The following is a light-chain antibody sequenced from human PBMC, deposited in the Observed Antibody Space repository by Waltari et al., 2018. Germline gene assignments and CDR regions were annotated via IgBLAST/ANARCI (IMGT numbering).Light chain of an antibody. Sequence: QSVLTQPPSVSGAPGQRVTISCTGSSSNIGTGYDVQWYQQLPGSAPKLLMFGNTHRPSGVPDRFSGSKSGASASLAITGLQAEDEAVYYCHSYDIGLTAWVFGGGTKLTVL. V-gene: IGLV1-40*01. CDR2: GNT. J-gene: IGLJ3*02. CDR1: SSNIGTGYD. CDR3: HSYDIGLTAWV.